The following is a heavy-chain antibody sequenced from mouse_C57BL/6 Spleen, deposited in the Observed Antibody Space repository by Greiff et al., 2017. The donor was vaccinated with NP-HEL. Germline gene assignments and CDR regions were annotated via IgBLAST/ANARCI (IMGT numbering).Heavy chain of an antibody. CDR2: IDPEDGET. Sequence: VQLKESGAELVKPGASVKLSCTASGFNIKDYYMHWVKQRTEQGLEWIGRIDPEDGETKYAPKFQGKATITADTSSNTAYLQLSSLTSEDTAVYYCAPTTVVATSPMDYWGQGTSVTVSS. V-gene: IGHV14-2*01. CDR3: APTTVVATSPMDY. CDR1: GFNIKDYY. J-gene: IGHJ4*01. D-gene: IGHD1-1*01.